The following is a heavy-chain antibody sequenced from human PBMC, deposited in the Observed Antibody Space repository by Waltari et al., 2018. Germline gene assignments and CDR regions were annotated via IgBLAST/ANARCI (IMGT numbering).Heavy chain of an antibody. D-gene: IGHD3-22*01. CDR2: IYYSGST. CDR3: ASDYDSKVAFDI. J-gene: IGHJ3*02. Sequence: QVQLQESGPGLVKPSETLSLTCTVSGGSISSYYWSWLRQPPGKGLEWIGYIYYSGSTNYNPSLKSRVTISVDTSKNQFSLKLSSVTAADTAVYYCASDYDSKVAFDIWGQGTMVTVSS. CDR1: GGSISSYY. V-gene: IGHV4-59*01.